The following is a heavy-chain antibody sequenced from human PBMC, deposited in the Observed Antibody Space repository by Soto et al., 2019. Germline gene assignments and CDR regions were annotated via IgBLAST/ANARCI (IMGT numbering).Heavy chain of an antibody. D-gene: IGHD6-13*01. J-gene: IGHJ6*02. CDR2: INHSGST. V-gene: IGHV4-34*01. Sequence: SETLSLTCTVSGGSFSGYYWSWIRQPPGKGLEWIAEINHSGSTNYNPSLKSRVTISVDTSKNQFSLKLSSVTAADTAVYYCARRQLGRYYGMDVWGQGTTVTVSS. CDR3: ARRQLGRYYGMDV. CDR1: GGSFSGYY.